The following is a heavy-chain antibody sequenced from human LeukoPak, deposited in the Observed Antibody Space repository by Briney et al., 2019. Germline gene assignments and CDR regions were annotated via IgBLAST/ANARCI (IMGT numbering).Heavy chain of an antibody. J-gene: IGHJ3*01. Sequence: ASVKVSCKTSGYTFADYFIHWVRQAPGQGLEWMGWISGYNGKTNYAQKLQGRITMTTDTPTSTVYMELRSLRSDDTAVYYCAREDSGSSRVFDVWGQGTMVTVSS. V-gene: IGHV1-18*04. D-gene: IGHD1-26*01. CDR3: AREDSGSSRVFDV. CDR2: ISGYNGKT. CDR1: GYTFADYF.